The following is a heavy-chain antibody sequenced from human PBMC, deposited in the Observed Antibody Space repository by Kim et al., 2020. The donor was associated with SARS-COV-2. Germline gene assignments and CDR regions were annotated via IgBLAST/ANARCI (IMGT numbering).Heavy chain of an antibody. Sequence: SETLSLTCTVSGGSISSYYWSWIRQPPGKGLEWIGYIYYSGSTNYNPSLKSRVTISVDTSKNQFSLKLSSVTAADTAVYYCARASTYYYDSSGYYLHWYFDLWGRSTLVTVSS. CDR2: IYYSGST. CDR3: ARASTYYYDSSGYYLHWYFDL. CDR1: GGSISSYY. D-gene: IGHD3-22*01. V-gene: IGHV4-59*13. J-gene: IGHJ2*01.